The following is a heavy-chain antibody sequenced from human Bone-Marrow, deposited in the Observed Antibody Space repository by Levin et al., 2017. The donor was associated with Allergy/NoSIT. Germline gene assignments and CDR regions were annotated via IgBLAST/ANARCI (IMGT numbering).Heavy chain of an antibody. CDR1: GFTFSSYA. Sequence: LSLTCAASGFTFSSYAMSWVRQAPGKGLEWVSAISGSGGSTYYADSVKGRFTISRDNSKNTLYLQMNSLRAEDTAVYYCAKERLYCSSTSCYTTGNYYGMDVWGQGTTVTVSS. CDR3: AKERLYCSSTSCYTTGNYYGMDV. V-gene: IGHV3-23*01. D-gene: IGHD2-2*02. CDR2: ISGSGGST. J-gene: IGHJ6*02.